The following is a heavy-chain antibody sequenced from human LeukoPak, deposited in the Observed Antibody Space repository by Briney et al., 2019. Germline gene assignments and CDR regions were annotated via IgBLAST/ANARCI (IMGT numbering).Heavy chain of an antibody. CDR3: ARHYSSSSDFDY. V-gene: IGHV4-34*01. Sequence: KPSETLSLTCAVYAGSFSGYYWSWIRQPPGKGLEWIGEINHSGSTNYNPSLKSRVTISVDTSKNQFSLKLSSVTAADTAVYYCARHYSSSSDFDYWGQGTLVTVSS. CDR2: INHSGST. CDR1: AGSFSGYY. J-gene: IGHJ4*02. D-gene: IGHD6-13*01.